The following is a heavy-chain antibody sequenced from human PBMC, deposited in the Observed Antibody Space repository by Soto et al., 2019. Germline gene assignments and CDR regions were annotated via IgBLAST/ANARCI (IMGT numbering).Heavy chain of an antibody. CDR1: GITFSSYG. D-gene: IGHD1-7*01. CDR2: SSATGAGT. V-gene: IGHV3-23*01. CDR3: AKDRRAGGNYGFYSDF. J-gene: IGHJ4*02. Sequence: GGSLRLSCAASGITFSSYGMTWVRRAPGKGLEWVSFSSATGAGTYYADSVKGRFTISRDNSKNTLYLQMTSLRADDTAVYYCAKDRRAGGNYGFYSDFWGQGALVTVSS.